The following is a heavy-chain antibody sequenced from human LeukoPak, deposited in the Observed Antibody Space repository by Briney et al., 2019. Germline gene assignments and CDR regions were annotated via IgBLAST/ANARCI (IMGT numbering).Heavy chain of an antibody. CDR2: INHNGST. J-gene: IGHJ6*03. CDR3: ARLATGDYYYYMDV. Sequence: ETLSLTCAVYGGSFSGYYWSWIRQPPGKGLEWIGEINHNGSTNYNPSLKSRVTISIDTSKNQFSLKLSSVTAADTAVYYCARLATGDYYYYMDVWGKGTTVTVSS. CDR1: GGSFSGYY. V-gene: IGHV4-34*01. D-gene: IGHD7-27*01.